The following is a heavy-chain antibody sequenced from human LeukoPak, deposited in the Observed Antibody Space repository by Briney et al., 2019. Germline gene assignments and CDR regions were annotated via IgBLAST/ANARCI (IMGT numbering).Heavy chain of an antibody. CDR1: GGSISSGGYC. CDR2: IYHSGST. J-gene: IGHJ5*02. Sequence: PSETLSLTCTVSGGSISSGGYCWRWIRQPPGKGLEWIGYIYHSGSTYYNPSLKSRVTISVDRSKNQFSLKLSSVTAADTAVYYCARVTDSSSSVDWFDPWGQGTLVTVSS. D-gene: IGHD6-6*01. V-gene: IGHV4-30-2*01. CDR3: ARVTDSSSSVDWFDP.